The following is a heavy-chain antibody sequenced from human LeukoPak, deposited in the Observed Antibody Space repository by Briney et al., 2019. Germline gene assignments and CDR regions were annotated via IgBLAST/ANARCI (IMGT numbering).Heavy chain of an antibody. CDR3: ARMSVATNWFDP. Sequence: SGPALVQPTPTLTLTCTFSGFSLTTGGMRVSWIRQPPVKALEWLARIDWDDDKFYSTSLKTRLTISKDTSKNQVVLTMTNMDPVDTATYYCARMSVATNWFDPWGQGTLVTVSS. J-gene: IGHJ5*02. CDR2: IDWDDDK. CDR1: GFSLTTGGMR. D-gene: IGHD5-12*01. V-gene: IGHV2-70*04.